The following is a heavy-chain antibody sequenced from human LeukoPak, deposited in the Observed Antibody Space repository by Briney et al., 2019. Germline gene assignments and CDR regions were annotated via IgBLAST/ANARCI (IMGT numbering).Heavy chain of an antibody. J-gene: IGHJ6*02. D-gene: IGHD5-12*01. CDR3: ARGPVSMVATSGYYYYGMDV. CDR1: GDSIRSASYY. Sequence: SETLSLTCTVSGDSIRSASYYWAWIRQPPGKGLEWIGTTYYSGTISYNSSLKSRVTISVDPSKNQFSLKLSSVTGADAAVYYCARGPVSMVATSGYYYYGMDVWGQGTTVTVSS. V-gene: IGHV4-39*01. CDR2: TYYSGTI.